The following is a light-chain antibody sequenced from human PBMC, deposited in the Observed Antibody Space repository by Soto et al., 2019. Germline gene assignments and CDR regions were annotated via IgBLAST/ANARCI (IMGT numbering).Light chain of an antibody. CDR2: GVR. CDR3: CSAAGSLTWV. CDR1: SSDVGSHNF. V-gene: IGLV2-23*02. Sequence: QSALTQPASVSGSPGQSITISCTGTSSDVGSHNFVSWYQQHPGKAPKLMIYGVRERPSGVSNRFSGSKSGNTASLTTSGLQAEDEADYYCCSAAGSLTWVFGGGTKLTVL. J-gene: IGLJ3*02.